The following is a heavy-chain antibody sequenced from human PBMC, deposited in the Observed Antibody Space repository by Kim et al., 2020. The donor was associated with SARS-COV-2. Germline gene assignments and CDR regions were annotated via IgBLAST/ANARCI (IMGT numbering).Heavy chain of an antibody. CDR3: ARDVRDSSGYYLNYYYYYGMDV. CDR2: ISAYNGNT. V-gene: IGHV1-18*01. D-gene: IGHD3-22*01. Sequence: ASVKVSCKASGYTFTSYGISWVRQAPGQGLEWMGWISAYNGNTNYAQKLQGRVTMTTDTSTSTAYMELRSLRSDDTAVYYCARDVRDSSGYYLNYYYYYGMDVWGQGTTVTVSS. J-gene: IGHJ6*02. CDR1: GYTFTSYG.